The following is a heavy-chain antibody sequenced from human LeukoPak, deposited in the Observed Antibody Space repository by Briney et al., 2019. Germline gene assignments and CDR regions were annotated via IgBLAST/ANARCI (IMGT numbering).Heavy chain of an antibody. J-gene: IGHJ4*02. D-gene: IGHD3-16*02. CDR2: IYYSGST. CDR1: GGSISSGDYY. V-gene: IGHV4-30-4*01. CDR3: ARERYTRDFDY. Sequence: PSETLSLTCTVSGGSISSGDYYWSWIRQPPGKGLEWIGYIYYSGSTYYNPSLKSRVTISVDTSKNQFSLKLSPVTAADTAVYYCARERYTRDFDYWGQGTLVTVSS.